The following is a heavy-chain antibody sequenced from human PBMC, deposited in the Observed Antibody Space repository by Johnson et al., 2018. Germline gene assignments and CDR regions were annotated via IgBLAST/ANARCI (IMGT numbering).Heavy chain of an antibody. CDR2: ISPSSGDV. Sequence: VQLVESGGGLVKPGGSLRLSCVASGFTFIEDYMTWIRQTPGKGLECISYISPSSGDVKYADSVRGRFPVSRDNTKNSIFLHMNSLRAEDPAVYYCARHTRVPESWGQGTRVIVSS. CDR1: GFTFIEDY. CDR3: ARHTRVPES. D-gene: IGHD1-14*01. V-gene: IGHV3-11*06. J-gene: IGHJ5*02.